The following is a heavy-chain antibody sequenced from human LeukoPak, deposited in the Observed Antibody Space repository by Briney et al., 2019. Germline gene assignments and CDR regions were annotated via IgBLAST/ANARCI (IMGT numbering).Heavy chain of an antibody. CDR3: ATYTLSQFWSGYYHFDY. D-gene: IGHD3-3*01. V-gene: IGHV1-69*05. J-gene: IGHJ4*02. Sequence: GASVKVSCKASGSTFSSYAISWVRQAPGQGLEWMGGIIPIFGTANYAQKFQGRVTITTDESTTTAYMELSSLSSEDTAVYYCATYTLSQFWSGYYHFDYWGQGTLVSVSS. CDR2: IIPIFGTA. CDR1: GSTFSSYA.